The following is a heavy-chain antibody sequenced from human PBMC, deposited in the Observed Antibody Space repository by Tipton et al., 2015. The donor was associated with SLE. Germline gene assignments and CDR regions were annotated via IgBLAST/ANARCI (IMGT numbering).Heavy chain of an antibody. V-gene: IGHV1-18*01. CDR2: ISTYNGDT. Sequence: QLVQSGAEMKKPGASVKVSCKASGYTFTNYGVSWVRQAPGQGLEWVGWISTYNGDTDYAQNLQARVTLTIDASTSTAYMELRSLRSDDTAGYYCARSDWEEYFHHWGQGTLVTVSS. D-gene: IGHD3/OR15-3a*01. J-gene: IGHJ1*01. CDR1: GYTFTNYG. CDR3: ARSDWEEYFHH.